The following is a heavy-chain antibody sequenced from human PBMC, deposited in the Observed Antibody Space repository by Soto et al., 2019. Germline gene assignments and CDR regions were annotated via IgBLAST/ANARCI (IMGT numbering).Heavy chain of an antibody. CDR3: ASHNDYGDYGGGY. D-gene: IGHD4-17*01. Sequence: QLQLQESGPGLVKPSETLSLTCTVSGGSISSSSYYWGWIRQPPGKGLEWIGSIYYSGSTYYNPSLKSRVTISVDTSKNQFSLKLSSVTAADTAVYYCASHNDYGDYGGGYWGQGTLVTVSS. CDR1: GGSISSSSYY. CDR2: IYYSGST. J-gene: IGHJ4*02. V-gene: IGHV4-39*01.